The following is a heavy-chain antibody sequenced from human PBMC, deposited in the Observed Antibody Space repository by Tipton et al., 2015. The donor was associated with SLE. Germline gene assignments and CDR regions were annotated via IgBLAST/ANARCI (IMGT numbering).Heavy chain of an antibody. CDR2: IYYSGST. CDR3: ARDGARSDYVRWFDP. Sequence: TLSLTCTVSGGSISSSSYYLGWIRQPPGKGLEWIGSIYYSGSTYYNPSLKSRVTISVDTSKNQFSLKLSSVTAADTAVYYCARDGARSDYVRWFDPWGQGTLVTVSS. J-gene: IGHJ5*02. D-gene: IGHD4-17*01. V-gene: IGHV4-39*07. CDR1: GGSISSSSYY.